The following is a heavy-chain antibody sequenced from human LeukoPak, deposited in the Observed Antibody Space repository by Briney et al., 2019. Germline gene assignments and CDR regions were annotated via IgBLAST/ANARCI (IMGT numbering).Heavy chain of an antibody. J-gene: IGHJ6*02. CDR2: ISGGAGGA. Sequence: GGSLRLSCAASGFTFSNYAMNWVRQAPGKGLEWVSSISGGAGGASYADSVKGRFTMSRDNSKNTLYLQMNSLRAEDTAVYYCARYCSSASCYGKRDYYYYGMDVWGQGTTVTVSS. CDR3: ARYCSSASCYGKRDYYYYGMDV. CDR1: GFTFSNYA. V-gene: IGHV3-23*01. D-gene: IGHD2-2*01.